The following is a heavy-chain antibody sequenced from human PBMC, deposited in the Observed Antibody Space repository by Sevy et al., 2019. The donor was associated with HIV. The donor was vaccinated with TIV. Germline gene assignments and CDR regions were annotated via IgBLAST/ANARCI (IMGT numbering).Heavy chain of an antibody. V-gene: IGHV4-39*01. Sequence: SETLSLTCTVSGGSISSSSYYWGWIRQPPGKGLEWIGSIYYSGGTYYNPSLKSRVTISVDTSKNQFSLKLSSVTAADTAVYYCARHLRTAFDYWGQGTLVTVSS. D-gene: IGHD5-12*01. J-gene: IGHJ4*02. CDR2: IYYSGGT. CDR1: GGSISSSSYY. CDR3: ARHLRTAFDY.